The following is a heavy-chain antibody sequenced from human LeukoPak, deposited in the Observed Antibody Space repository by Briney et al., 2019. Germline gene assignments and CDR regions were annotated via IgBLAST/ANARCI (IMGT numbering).Heavy chain of an antibody. D-gene: IGHD3-22*01. CDR1: GFTFSSYG. CDR2: IWYDGSNK. V-gene: IGHV3-33*01. J-gene: IGHJ4*02. CDR3: ARDKSSGYYYFDY. Sequence: PGGSLRLSCAASGFTFSSYGMHWVRQAPGKGLEWVALIWYDGSNKYYADSVKGRFTISRDNSKNTLYLQMNSLRAEDTALYYCARDKSSGYYYFDYWGQGSLVTVSS.